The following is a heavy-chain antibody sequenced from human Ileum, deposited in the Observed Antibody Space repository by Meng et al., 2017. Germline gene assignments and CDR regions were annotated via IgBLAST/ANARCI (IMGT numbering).Heavy chain of an antibody. CDR3: AKGGTTVIDH. J-gene: IGHJ4*02. CDR1: GFVFSNYW. V-gene: IGHV3-74*01. D-gene: IGHD4-17*01. CDR2: SSSDGTRK. Sequence: GESLKISCAASGFVFSNYWMHWVRQAPGKGPVWVSRSSSDGTRKYYADSVKGRFTISRDNAKNTLYPEMNSLRVEDTAVYYCAKGGTTVIDHWGQGTLVTVSS.